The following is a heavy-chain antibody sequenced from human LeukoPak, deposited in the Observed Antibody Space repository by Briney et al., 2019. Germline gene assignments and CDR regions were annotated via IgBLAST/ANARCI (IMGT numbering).Heavy chain of an antibody. CDR1: GGSFSGYS. Sequence: SETLSLTCALYGGSFSGYSWSWIRQPPGKGLEWIAEINHSGSTNYNPSLKSRVTISIDTSKNQFSLKLSSVTAADTAVYYCARSGSLSDDYVWGSYRAFDIWGQGTMVTVSS. CDR2: INHSGST. V-gene: IGHV4-34*01. CDR3: ARSGSLSDDYVWGSYRAFDI. J-gene: IGHJ3*02. D-gene: IGHD3-16*02.